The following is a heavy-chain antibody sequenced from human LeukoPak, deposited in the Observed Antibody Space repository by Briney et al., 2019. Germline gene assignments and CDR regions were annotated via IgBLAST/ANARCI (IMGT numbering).Heavy chain of an antibody. CDR1: TFTFSRYW. J-gene: IGHJ4*02. CDR2: INEDGSEK. CDR3: ARAGAMTSMLHY. Sequence: GGSLRLSCAASTFTFSRYWTTWVRQAPGKGLEWVANINEDGSEKYYLDSVRGRFTISRDNAKNSLYLQMNSLRAEDTAVYYCARAGAMTSMLHYWGQGTLVTVSS. V-gene: IGHV3-7*01. D-gene: IGHD3-3*02.